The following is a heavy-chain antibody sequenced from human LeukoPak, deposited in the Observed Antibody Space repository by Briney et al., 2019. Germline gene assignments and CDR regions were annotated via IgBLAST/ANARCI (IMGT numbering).Heavy chain of an antibody. J-gene: IGHJ4*02. CDR3: ASGYYDSSGYYYFDY. Sequence: GASVKVSCKASGGTFNSYAISWVRQAPGQGLEWMGRIIPILGIANYAQKFQGRVTITADKSTSTAYMELSSLRSEDTAVYYCASGYYDSSGYYYFDYWGQGTLVTVSS. V-gene: IGHV1-69*04. D-gene: IGHD3-22*01. CDR1: GGTFNSYA. CDR2: IIPILGIA.